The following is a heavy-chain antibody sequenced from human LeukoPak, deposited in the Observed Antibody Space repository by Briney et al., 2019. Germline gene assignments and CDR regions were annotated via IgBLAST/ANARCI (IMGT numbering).Heavy chain of an antibody. CDR3: ARGPLVRLPSSFDP. J-gene: IGHJ5*02. D-gene: IGHD3-16*02. CDR1: GYPFTSYY. V-gene: IGHV1-8*01. Sequence: ASVKVSCKASGYPFTSYYINWVPQATGQWLELLIWMNPNSGNTGSAQRFQGRVTMTRDTSRSTAYMELRSLTSEDSAVYYCARGPLVRLPSSFDPWGQGTLVTVSS. CDR2: MNPNSGNT.